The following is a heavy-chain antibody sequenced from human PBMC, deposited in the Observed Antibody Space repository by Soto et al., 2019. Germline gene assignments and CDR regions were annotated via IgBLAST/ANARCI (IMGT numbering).Heavy chain of an antibody. CDR3: ARGTAEGVNSGYSIYYYYGMDV. Sequence: QVQLQESGPGLVKPSQTLSLTCTVSGGSISSGDYYWSWIRQPPGKGLEWIGYIYYSGSTYYNPALKSLVTISVDTSKNQFSLKLSSVTAADTAVYYCARGTAEGVNSGYSIYYYYGMDVWGQGTTVTVSS. J-gene: IGHJ6*02. CDR1: GGSISSGDYY. V-gene: IGHV4-30-4*01. CDR2: IYYSGST. D-gene: IGHD5-12*01.